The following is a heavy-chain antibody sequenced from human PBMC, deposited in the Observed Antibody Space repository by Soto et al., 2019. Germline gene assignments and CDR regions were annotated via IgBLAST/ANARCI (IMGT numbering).Heavy chain of an antibody. CDR3: AADTVTLYYYYYGMDV. D-gene: IGHD4-17*01. V-gene: IGHV4-39*01. CDR1: GGSISSSSYY. Sequence: PSETLSLTCTVSGGSISSSSYYWGWIRQPPGKGLEWIGSIYYSGSTYYNPSLKSRVTISVDTSKNQFSLKLSSVTAADTAVYYCAADTVTLYYYYYGMDVWGQGTTVT. CDR2: IYYSGST. J-gene: IGHJ6*02.